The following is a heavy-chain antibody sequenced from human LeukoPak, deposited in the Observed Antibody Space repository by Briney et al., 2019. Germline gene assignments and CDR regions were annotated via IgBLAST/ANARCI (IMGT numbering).Heavy chain of an antibody. V-gene: IGHV4-34*01. J-gene: IGHJ4*02. CDR2: INHSGST. CDR3: ARNYYYDSSGYDKGDY. D-gene: IGHD3-22*01. Sequence: PSETLSLTCTVSGGSIGSYYWSWIRQPPGKGLEWIGEINHSGSTNYNPSLKSRVTISVDTSKNQFSLKLSSVTAADTAVYYCARNYYYDSSGYDKGDYWGQGTLVTVSS. CDR1: GGSIGSYY.